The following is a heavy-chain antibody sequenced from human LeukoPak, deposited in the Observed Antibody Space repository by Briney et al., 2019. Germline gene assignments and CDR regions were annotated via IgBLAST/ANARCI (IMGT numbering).Heavy chain of an antibody. D-gene: IGHD2-21*02. CDR3: AKRDRPCSGDCSAPHYFDY. Sequence: GGSLRLSCAASGFTFSSYAMSWVRQAPGKGLERVSSISSSGANTYYADSVKGRFTISRDNSKNTLYLQMSSLRVEDTAVYYCAKRDRPCSGDCSAPHYFDYWGQGTLVTVSS. J-gene: IGHJ4*02. CDR1: GFTFSSYA. V-gene: IGHV3-23*01. CDR2: ISSSGANT.